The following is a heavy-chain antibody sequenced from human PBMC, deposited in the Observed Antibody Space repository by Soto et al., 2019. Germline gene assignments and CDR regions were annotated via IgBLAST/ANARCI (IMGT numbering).Heavy chain of an antibody. CDR1: GGSFSGYY. D-gene: IGHD2-15*01. J-gene: IGHJ4*02. Sequence: QVQLQQWGAGPLKPSETLSLTCAVYGGSFSGYYWSWIRQPPGKGLEWIGEINHSGSTNYNPSLKGRAPISVDTSKKQFSLQLSAVTAADTAVYYCARAAPRYCSGGSCYSGGDYWGQGTLVTVSS. CDR3: ARAAPRYCSGGSCYSGGDY. CDR2: INHSGST. V-gene: IGHV4-34*01.